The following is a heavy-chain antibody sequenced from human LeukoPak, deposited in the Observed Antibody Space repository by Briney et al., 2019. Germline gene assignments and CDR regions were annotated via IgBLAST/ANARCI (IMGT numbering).Heavy chain of an antibody. CDR1: GFTFSSYA. D-gene: IGHD3-3*01. Sequence: GGSLRLSCAASGFTFSSYAMHWVRQAPGKGLEWVAVISYDGSNKYYADPVKGRFTISRDNSKNTLYLQMNSLRAEDTAVYYCARDPTTIWSGYYDDYWGQGTLVTVSS. CDR2: ISYDGSNK. CDR3: ARDPTTIWSGYYDDY. J-gene: IGHJ4*02. V-gene: IGHV3-30-3*01.